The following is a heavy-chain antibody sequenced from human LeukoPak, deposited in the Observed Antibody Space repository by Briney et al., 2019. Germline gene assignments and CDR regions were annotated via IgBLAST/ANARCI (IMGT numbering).Heavy chain of an antibody. CDR3: ATADGAAAAGNAFDI. Sequence: GASVEVSCKVSGYTLTELSMHWVRQAPGKGLEWMGGFDPEDGETIYAQKFQGRVTMTEDTSTDTAYMELSSLRSEDTAVYYCATADGAAAAGNAFDIWGQGTMVTVSS. CDR1: GYTLTELS. CDR2: FDPEDGET. D-gene: IGHD6-13*01. V-gene: IGHV1-24*01. J-gene: IGHJ3*02.